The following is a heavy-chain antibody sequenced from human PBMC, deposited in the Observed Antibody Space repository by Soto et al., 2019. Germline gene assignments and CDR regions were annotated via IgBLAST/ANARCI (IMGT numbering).Heavy chain of an antibody. CDR2: IGGSGRTT. D-gene: IGHD3-22*01. Sequence: LRLSCAASAFTFDNYAMSWVRQAPGKGLEWVSGIGGSGRTTYYADSVKGRFTISRDNSNNTLFLQMNSLRAEDTAVYYCAKSRYSDSSGDFYDYWGQGTLVTVSS. J-gene: IGHJ4*02. CDR3: AKSRYSDSSGDFYDY. V-gene: IGHV3-23*01. CDR1: AFTFDNYA.